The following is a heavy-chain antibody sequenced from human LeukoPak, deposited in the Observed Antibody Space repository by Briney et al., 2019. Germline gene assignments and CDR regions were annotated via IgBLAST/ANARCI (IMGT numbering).Heavy chain of an antibody. D-gene: IGHD6-19*01. CDR2: ISGSGGST. Sequence: GGSLRLSCAASGFTFSSYAMSWVRQARGKGLEWVSAISGSGGSTYYADSVKGRFTISRDNSKNTLYLQMNSLRAEDTAVYYCAKAGRQWLDPTYYYYGMDVWGQGTTVIVSS. J-gene: IGHJ6*02. CDR1: GFTFSSYA. CDR3: AKAGRQWLDPTYYYYGMDV. V-gene: IGHV3-23*01.